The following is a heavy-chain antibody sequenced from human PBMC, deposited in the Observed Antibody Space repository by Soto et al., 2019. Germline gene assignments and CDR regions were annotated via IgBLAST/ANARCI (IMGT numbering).Heavy chain of an antibody. CDR3: ARDRHARGYSYGYYYYGMDV. J-gene: IGHJ6*02. CDR1: GGTFSSYA. Sequence: QVQLVQSGAEVKKPGSSVKVSCKASGGTFSSYAISWVRQAPGQGLEWMGGIIPIFGTANYAQKFQGRVTITADESTSTAYRELSSLRSEDTAVYYCARDRHARGYSYGYYYYGMDVWGQGTTVTVSS. D-gene: IGHD5-18*01. CDR2: IIPIFGTA. V-gene: IGHV1-69*01.